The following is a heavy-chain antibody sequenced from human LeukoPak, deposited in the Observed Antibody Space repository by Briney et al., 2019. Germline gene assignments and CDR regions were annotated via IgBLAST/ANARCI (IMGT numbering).Heavy chain of an antibody. J-gene: IGHJ4*02. D-gene: IGHD5-12*01. CDR1: GGSISGYY. CDR3: ARDIVATIGDYFDY. Sequence: SETLSLTCTVSGGSISGYYWSWIRQPPGKGLEWIGFIYYSGSTKYNPSLKSRVTISVDTSKNQFSLKLTSVTAADTAVYYCARDIVATIGDYFDYWGQGTLVTVSS. V-gene: IGHV4-59*01. CDR2: IYYSGST.